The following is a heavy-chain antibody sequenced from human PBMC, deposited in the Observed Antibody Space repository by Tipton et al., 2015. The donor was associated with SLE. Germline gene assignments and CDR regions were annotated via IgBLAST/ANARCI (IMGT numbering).Heavy chain of an antibody. Sequence: TLSLTCTVSGGSISSPYWSWIRQPPGKGLEWIGYIYYSGSTNYNPSLKSRVTISVDTSKNQFSLKLSSVTAADTAVYYCASGGIYFDYWGQGTLVTVSS. V-gene: IGHV4-59*11. J-gene: IGHJ4*02. D-gene: IGHD3-16*01. CDR1: GGSISSPY. CDR2: IYYSGST. CDR3: ASGGIYFDY.